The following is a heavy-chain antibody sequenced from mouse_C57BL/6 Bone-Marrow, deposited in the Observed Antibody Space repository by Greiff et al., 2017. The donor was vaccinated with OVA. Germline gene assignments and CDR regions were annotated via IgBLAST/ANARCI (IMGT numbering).Heavy chain of an antibody. CDR3: AILYDGYYKGY. V-gene: IGHV5-17*01. Sequence: EVKVVESGGGLVKPGGSLKLSCAASGFTFSDYGMHWVRQAPEKGLEWVAYISSGSSTIYYADTVKGRFTISRDNAKNTLFLQMTSLRSEDTAMYYCAILYDGYYKGYWGQGTTLTVSS. D-gene: IGHD2-3*01. J-gene: IGHJ2*01. CDR1: GFTFSDYG. CDR2: ISSGSSTI.